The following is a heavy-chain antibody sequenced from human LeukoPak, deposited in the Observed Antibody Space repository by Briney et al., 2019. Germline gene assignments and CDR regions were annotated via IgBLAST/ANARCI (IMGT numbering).Heavy chain of an antibody. CDR1: GFTFSSYG. Sequence: GGSLRLSCAASGFTFSSYGMHWVRQAPGKGLEWVAVISYDGSNKYYADSVKGRFIISRDNSKNTLHLQMSSLRAEDTAVYYCAKGGIAAAGPYFDYWGQGTLVTVSS. D-gene: IGHD6-13*01. CDR3: AKGGIAAAGPYFDY. CDR2: ISYDGSNK. J-gene: IGHJ4*02. V-gene: IGHV3-30*18.